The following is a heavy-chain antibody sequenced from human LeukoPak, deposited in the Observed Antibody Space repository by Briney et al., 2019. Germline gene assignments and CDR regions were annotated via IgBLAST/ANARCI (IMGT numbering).Heavy chain of an antibody. CDR2: IYHSGIT. D-gene: IGHD3-10*01. V-gene: IGHV4-38-2*02. Sequence: PSETLSLTCTVSGYSISSGYYWGWIRQPPGKGLEWIGSIYHSGITYYNPSLKSRVTISVDTSKNQFSLKLTSVTAADTAFYYCARQPHAFDNWFDSWGQGTLVTVSS. CDR3: ARQPHAFDNWFDS. J-gene: IGHJ5*01. CDR1: GYSISSGYY.